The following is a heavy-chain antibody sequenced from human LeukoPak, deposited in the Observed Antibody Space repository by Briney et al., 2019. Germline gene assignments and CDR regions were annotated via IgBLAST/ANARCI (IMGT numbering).Heavy chain of an antibody. D-gene: IGHD5-18*01. CDR3: AKGHTYGMI. J-gene: IGHJ1*01. V-gene: IGHV3-11*01. CDR2: ISTTGTTM. CDR1: GFTFSDFY. Sequence: GSLRLSCAASGFTFSDFYMSWLRQTPGKGLEWVSYISTTGTTMDYADSVKGRFTISRDNAKDPLYLQMNNLGAEDTAVYYCAKGHTYGMIWGQGTLVTVFS.